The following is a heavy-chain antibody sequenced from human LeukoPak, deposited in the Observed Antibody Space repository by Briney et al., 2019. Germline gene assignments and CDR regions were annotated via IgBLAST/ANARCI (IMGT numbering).Heavy chain of an antibody. CDR2: IYYSGST. CDR3: ARGRARDSSGYPNY. CDR1: GGSISSYY. Sequence: SETLSLTCTVSGGSISSYYWSWIRQPPGKGLEWIGYIYYSGSTNYNPSLKSRVTISVDTSKNQFSLKLSSVTAADTAVYYCARGRARDSSGYPNYWGQGTQVTVSS. D-gene: IGHD3-22*01. V-gene: IGHV4-59*01. J-gene: IGHJ4*02.